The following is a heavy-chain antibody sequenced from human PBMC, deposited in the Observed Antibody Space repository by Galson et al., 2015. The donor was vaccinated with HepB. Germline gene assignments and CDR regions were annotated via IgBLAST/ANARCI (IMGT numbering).Heavy chain of an antibody. CDR1: GFTFSSYA. Sequence: SLRLSCAASGFTFSSYAMSWVRQAPGKGLEWVSAISGSGGSTYYADSVKGRFTISRDNSKNTLYLQMNSLRAEDTAVYYCAEDKFGYSSSWYGFDPWGQGTLVTVSS. CDR3: AEDKFGYSSSWYGFDP. CDR2: ISGSGGST. J-gene: IGHJ5*02. D-gene: IGHD6-13*01. V-gene: IGHV3-23*01.